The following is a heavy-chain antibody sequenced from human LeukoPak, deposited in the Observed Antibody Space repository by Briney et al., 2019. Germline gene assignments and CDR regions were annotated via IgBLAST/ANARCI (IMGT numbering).Heavy chain of an antibody. CDR2: IYTSGST. J-gene: IGHJ4*02. CDR1: GGSISSYH. CDR3: ARAPLSYDSSGYWYYFDY. D-gene: IGHD3-22*01. V-gene: IGHV4-4*07. Sequence: PSETLSLTCTVSGGSISSYHWSWIRQPAGKGLEWIGRIYTSGSTNYNPSLKSRATMSVDTSKNQFSLKLSSVTAADTAVYYCARAPLSYDSSGYWYYFDYWGQGTLVTVSS.